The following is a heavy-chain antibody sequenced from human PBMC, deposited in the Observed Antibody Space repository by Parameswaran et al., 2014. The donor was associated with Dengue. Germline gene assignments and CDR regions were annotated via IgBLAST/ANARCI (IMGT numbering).Heavy chain of an antibody. CDR3: ARAISVSSLDY. Sequence: WIRQPPGKGLEWVSYISSSGSTIYYADSVKGRFTISRDNAKNSLYLQMNSLRAEDTAVYYCARAISVSSLDYWGQGTLVTVSS. CDR2: ISSSGSTI. J-gene: IGHJ4*02. D-gene: IGHD3-9*01. V-gene: IGHV3-11*01.